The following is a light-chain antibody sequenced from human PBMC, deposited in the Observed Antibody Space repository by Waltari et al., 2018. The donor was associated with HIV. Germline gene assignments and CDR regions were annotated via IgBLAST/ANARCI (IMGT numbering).Light chain of an antibody. V-gene: IGLV4-69*01. CDR3: QTWASGIVI. Sequence: QVVLTQAPSASASLGTSVNFTCTLSSGHSSYDIAWHQQPPGKGPRYLMKLHSDGSHNRGDGIPDRFSGSSSGAERHLIISSLHSDDEADYYCQTWASGIVIFGGGTQLTVL. J-gene: IGLJ2*01. CDR2: LHSDGSH. CDR1: SGHSSYD.